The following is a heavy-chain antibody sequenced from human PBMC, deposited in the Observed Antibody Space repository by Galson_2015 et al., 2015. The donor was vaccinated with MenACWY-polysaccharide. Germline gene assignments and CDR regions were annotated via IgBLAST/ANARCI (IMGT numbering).Heavy chain of an antibody. V-gene: IGHV3-74*01. D-gene: IGHD3-10*01. J-gene: IGHJ4*02. CDR1: GFTFSSYW. CDR3: AGTSLIWLGEAFDC. Sequence: SLRLSCAASGFTFSSYWMHWVRQVPGMGLVWVARIKSDGSDTIYADSVKGRFTISRDNAKNTLYLQMNSLRGEDTAVYYCAGTSLIWLGEAFDCWGQGTLVTVSS. CDR2: IKSDGSDT.